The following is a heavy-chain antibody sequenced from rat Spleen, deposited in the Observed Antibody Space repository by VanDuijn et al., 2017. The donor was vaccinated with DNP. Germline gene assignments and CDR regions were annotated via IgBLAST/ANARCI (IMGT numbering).Heavy chain of an antibody. D-gene: IGHD1-2*01. CDR1: DYSITNNY. J-gene: IGHJ2*01. V-gene: IGHV3-1*01. Sequence: EVQLQESGPGLVKPSQSLSLTCSVTDYSITNNYWGWIRKFPGNKMEWMGYMSYTHSTGYNPSLRSRISITRDTSKNQFFLHLNSVTTDDTATYYCARTVYYYSTYIPFDYWGRGVMVTVSS. CDR3: ARTVYYYSTYIPFDY. CDR2: MSYTHST.